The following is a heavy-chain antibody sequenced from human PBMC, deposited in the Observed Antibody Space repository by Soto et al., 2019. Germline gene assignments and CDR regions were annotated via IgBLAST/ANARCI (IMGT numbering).Heavy chain of an antibody. CDR2: IIPIFGTA. V-gene: IGHV1-69*12. CDR3: ARGGYCGGDCYPQFFDA. CDR1: GGTFSSYA. J-gene: IGHJ4*02. Sequence: QVQLVQSGAEVKKPGSSVKVSCKASGGTFSSYAISWVRQAPGQGLEWMGGIIPIFGTANYAQKFQGRVTITAXVSXSXVYMELSSLRSEDTAVYYCARGGYCGGDCYPQFFDAWGQGTLVTVSS. D-gene: IGHD2-21*02.